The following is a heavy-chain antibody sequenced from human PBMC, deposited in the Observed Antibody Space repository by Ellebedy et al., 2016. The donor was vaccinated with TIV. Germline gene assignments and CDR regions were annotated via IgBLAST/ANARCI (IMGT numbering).Heavy chain of an antibody. D-gene: IGHD4/OR15-4a*01. J-gene: IGHJ4*02. CDR1: GYTFSNAW. V-gene: IGHV3-15*07. Sequence: GESLKISCAASGYTFSNAWMNWVRQAPGKGLEWVGRIKSKTDGGTADNAAPVKGRFTISRDDSKNTLYLQMNSLKTEDTAVYYCAANVDTVDYWGQGTLVTVSS. CDR3: AANVDTVDY. CDR2: IKSKTDGGTA.